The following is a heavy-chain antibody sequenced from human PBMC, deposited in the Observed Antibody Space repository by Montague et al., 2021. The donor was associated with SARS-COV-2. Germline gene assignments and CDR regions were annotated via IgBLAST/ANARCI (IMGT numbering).Heavy chain of an antibody. V-gene: IGHV4-59*01. CDR3: ARARGGKILGVIGAYYGMDI. CDR1: GGSISNYY. D-gene: IGHD3-3*01. CDR2: MYYSGST. Sequence: SETLSLTCTVSGGSISNYYWSWIRQSPGKGLEWIAYMYYSGSTKYNPSLKSRATISVDTSKNQFSLTLSSMTAADTAVYYCARARGGKILGVIGAYYGMDIWGQGTTVTVSS. J-gene: IGHJ6*02.